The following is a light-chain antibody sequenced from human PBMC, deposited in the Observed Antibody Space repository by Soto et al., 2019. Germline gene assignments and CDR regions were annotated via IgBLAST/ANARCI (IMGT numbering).Light chain of an antibody. CDR1: QGISSY. CDR2: AAS. V-gene: IGKV1-8*01. J-gene: IGKJ5*01. CDR3: QQYYSYPPIT. Sequence: AILITQSPASFSSSTLDIVSIICRASQGISSYLAWYQQKPGKAPKLLIYAASTLQSGVPSRFSGSGSGTDFTLTISCLQSEDFATYYCQQYYSYPPITFGQGTRLEIK.